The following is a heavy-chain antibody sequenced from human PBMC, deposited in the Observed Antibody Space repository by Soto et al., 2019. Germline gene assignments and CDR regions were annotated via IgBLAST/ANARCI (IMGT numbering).Heavy chain of an antibody. V-gene: IGHV4-39*01. CDR2: IYYSGST. Sequence: SETLSLTCTVSGGSISSSSYYWGWIRQPPGKGLEWIGSIYYSGSTYYNPSLKSRVTISVDTSKNQFSLKLSSVTAADTAVYYCARKVLSRGGITIFGVVVIDEDWFDPWGQGTLVTVSS. J-gene: IGHJ5*02. D-gene: IGHD3-3*01. CDR1: GGSISSSSYY. CDR3: ARKVLSRGGITIFGVVVIDEDWFDP.